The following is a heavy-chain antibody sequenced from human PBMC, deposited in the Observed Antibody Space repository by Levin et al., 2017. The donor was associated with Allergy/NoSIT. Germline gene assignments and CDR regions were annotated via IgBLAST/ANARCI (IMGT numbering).Heavy chain of an antibody. Sequence: GGSLRLSCTASGFTFNSFAMSWVRQAPGKGLEWVSAISSGGDYIYYTDSVKGRFTISRDNSKNTLYLQMNSLRAEDTAVYYCAKEGAPVGRTYFEYWGQGTLVTVSA. CDR2: ISSGGDYI. J-gene: IGHJ4*02. CDR3: AKEGAPVGRTYFEY. D-gene: IGHD2-2*01. V-gene: IGHV3-23*01. CDR1: GFTFNSFA.